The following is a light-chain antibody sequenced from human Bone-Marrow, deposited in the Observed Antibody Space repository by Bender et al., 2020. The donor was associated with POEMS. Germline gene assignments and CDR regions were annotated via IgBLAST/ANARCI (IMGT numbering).Light chain of an antibody. J-gene: IGLJ3*02. Sequence: SFELTQPSSVSVSPGQTASITCSGDVLARKFVRWFQQKSGQAPVLLIYKDSERPSGIPERFSGSSSGATATLTITGAHVEDEGDYYCYSAADNTRVFGGGTKLTVL. CDR3: YSAADNTRV. CDR2: KDS. CDR1: VLARKF. V-gene: IGLV3-27*01.